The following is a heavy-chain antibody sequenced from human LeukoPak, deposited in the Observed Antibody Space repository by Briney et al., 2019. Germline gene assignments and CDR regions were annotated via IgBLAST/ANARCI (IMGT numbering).Heavy chain of an antibody. CDR3: ARLVYYYGSGSYWVFDY. D-gene: IGHD3-10*01. CDR1: GGFISSGGYY. CDR2: IYYSGST. Sequence: SETLSLTCTVSGGFISSGGYYWSWIRQPPGTGLEWIGYIYYSGSTNYNPSLKSRVTISVDTSKNQFSLKLSSVTAADTAVYYCARLVYYYGSGSYWVFDYWGQGTLVTVSS. J-gene: IGHJ4*02. V-gene: IGHV4-61*08.